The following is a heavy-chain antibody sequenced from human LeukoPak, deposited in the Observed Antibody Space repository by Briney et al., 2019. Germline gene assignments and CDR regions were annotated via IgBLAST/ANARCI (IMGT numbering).Heavy chain of an antibody. CDR1: GGTFSSYA. V-gene: IGHV1-69*04. J-gene: IGHJ4*02. Sequence: GASVKVSCKASGGTFSSYAISWVRQAPGQGLEWMGRIIPIFGIANYAQKFQGRVTITADKSTSTAYMELSSLRSEDTAVYYCARENGYGGLITHGIDYWGQGTLVTVSS. CDR3: ARENGYGGLITHGIDY. D-gene: IGHD5-12*01. CDR2: IIPIFGIA.